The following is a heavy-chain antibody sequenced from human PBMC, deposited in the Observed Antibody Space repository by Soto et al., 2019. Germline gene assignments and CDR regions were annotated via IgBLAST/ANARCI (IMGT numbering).Heavy chain of an antibody. Sequence: QVQLVESGGGVVQPGRSLRLSCADSGITFSSYAMHWVRQAPGKGLEWVGVISYDGTNKFYADSVKGRFTISRDNSKNTLYLQMNSLGAEDSAVYYCVRGYGDSYYYGMDVWGQGTTVTVSS. V-gene: IGHV3-30-3*01. CDR2: ISYDGTNK. CDR1: GITFSSYA. CDR3: VRGYGDSYYYGMDV. D-gene: IGHD4-17*01. J-gene: IGHJ6*02.